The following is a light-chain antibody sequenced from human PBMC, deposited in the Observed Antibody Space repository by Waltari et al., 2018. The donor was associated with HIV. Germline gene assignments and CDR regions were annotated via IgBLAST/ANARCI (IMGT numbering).Light chain of an antibody. CDR3: LLFFGATRV. CDR2: DST. CDR1: AGAVTTKHY. Sequence: QAAVTQEPSLTVSPGGTIILTCGSSAGAVTTKHYAYWFQQKPGRAPTTLIYDSTKRHSGTPARFSGFLLGDKAVLTLSGALSEDEAVYYCLLFFGATRVFGGGTMVTV. V-gene: IGLV7-46*01. J-gene: IGLJ2*01.